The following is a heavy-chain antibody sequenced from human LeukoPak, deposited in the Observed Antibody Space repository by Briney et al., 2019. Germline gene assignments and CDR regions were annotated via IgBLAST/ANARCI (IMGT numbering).Heavy chain of an antibody. CDR1: GFTVSSNY. CDR3: ARALHIVAFDI. J-gene: IGHJ3*02. CDR2: IYSGGST. Sequence: PGGSLRLSCAASGFTVSSNYMSWVRQAPGKGLEWVSVIYSGGSTYYADSVKGRFPISRDNSKNTLYLQMNSLRAEDTAVYYCARALHIVAFDIWGQGTMVTVSS. V-gene: IGHV3-66*01. D-gene: IGHD2-21*01.